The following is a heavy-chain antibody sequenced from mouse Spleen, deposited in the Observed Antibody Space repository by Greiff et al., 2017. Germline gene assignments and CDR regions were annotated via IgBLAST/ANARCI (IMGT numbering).Heavy chain of an antibody. CDR1: GFTFSSYY. D-gene: IGHD2-1*01. V-gene: IGHV5-6-2*01. Sequence: EVKLQESGGGLVKLGGSLKLSCAASGFTFSSYYMSWVRQTPEKRLEWVATISNSGGSTYYPDSVKDRFTISRDNAKNTLYLQMSSLNSEDTAVYYCARGEDYGNSWFAYWGQGTLVTVSA. CDR3: ARGEDYGNSWFAY. CDR2: ISNSGGST. J-gene: IGHJ3*01.